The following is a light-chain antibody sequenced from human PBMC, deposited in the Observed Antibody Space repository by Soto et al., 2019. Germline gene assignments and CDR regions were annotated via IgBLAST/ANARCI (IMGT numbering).Light chain of an antibody. CDR3: LQDFNYPWT. CDR1: QDIRND. CDR2: AAS. Sequence: ALQMTQSPSSLSASVGDRVTITCRASQDIRNDLGWYQQKPGKTPKLLIFAASSLQSGVPSRFSGSGSGTDFTLTISSLQPEDFATYYCLQDFNYPWTFGQGTKGEIE. J-gene: IGKJ1*01. V-gene: IGKV1-6*01.